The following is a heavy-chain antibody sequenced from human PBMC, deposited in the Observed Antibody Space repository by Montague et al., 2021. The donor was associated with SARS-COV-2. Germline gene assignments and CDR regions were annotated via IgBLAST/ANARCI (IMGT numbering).Heavy chain of an antibody. CDR1: RGFINNYY. D-gene: IGHD3-10*01. CDR2: VFYTGLN. V-gene: IGHV4-59*01. CDR3: ARRASSFDNWFDL. J-gene: IGHJ5*02. Sequence: SETLSLTCTVSRGFINNYYWNWIRQSPDKGLEWIGFVFYTGLNKYNPSLESRVTISLDTSGNQFSLRLTSVTAADTAVYFCARRASSFDNWFDLWGQGALVTVSS.